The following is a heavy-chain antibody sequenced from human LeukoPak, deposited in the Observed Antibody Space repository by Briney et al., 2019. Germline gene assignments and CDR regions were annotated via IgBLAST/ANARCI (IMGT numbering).Heavy chain of an antibody. CDR2: IYTSGST. CDR1: GGSISSGSYY. CDR3: AREMGRDHGHWFDP. Sequence: SQTLSLTCTVSGGSISSGSYYWSWIRQPAGKGLEWIGRIYTSGSTNYNPSLKSRVTISVDTSKNQFSLKLSSVTAADTAVYYCAREMGRDHGHWFDPWGQGTLVTVSS. D-gene: IGHD4-17*01. V-gene: IGHV4-61*02. J-gene: IGHJ5*02.